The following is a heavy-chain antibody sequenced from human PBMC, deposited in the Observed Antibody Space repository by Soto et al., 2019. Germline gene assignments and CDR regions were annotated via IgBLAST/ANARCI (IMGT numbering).Heavy chain of an antibody. V-gene: IGHV1-69*02. CDR3: PRPTSISGTDFDY. CDR2: IIPIIGSA. Sequence: QVQVVQSGAEVMKPGSSVKVSCKAPGGTFSSYAISWVRQAPGQGLEWLGMIIPIIGSANYAQEFQGRVTTTADKSTSTAYMELSILKSEYTAVDYCPRPTSISGTDFDYSGQGTLV. J-gene: IGHJ4*02. CDR1: GGTFSSYA. D-gene: IGHD1-20*01.